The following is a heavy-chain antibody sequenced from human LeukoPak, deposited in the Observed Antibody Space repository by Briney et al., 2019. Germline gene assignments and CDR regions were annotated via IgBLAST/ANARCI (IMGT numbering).Heavy chain of an antibody. Sequence: GGSLRLSCAASGFTFSSYAMSWVRQAPGKGLEWVSAISGSGGSTYYADSVKGRFTISRDNSKNTLYLQMNSLRAEDTAVYYCAKEGRRRVIAAAGTSYYYDSSGYYSRYFDYWGQGTLVTVSS. V-gene: IGHV3-23*01. CDR2: ISGSGGST. CDR1: GFTFSSYA. D-gene: IGHD3-22*01. CDR3: AKEGRRRVIAAAGTSYYYDSSGYYSRYFDY. J-gene: IGHJ4*02.